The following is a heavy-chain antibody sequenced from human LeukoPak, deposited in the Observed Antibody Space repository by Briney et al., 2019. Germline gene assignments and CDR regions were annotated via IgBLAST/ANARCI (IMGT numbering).Heavy chain of an antibody. CDR1: GFTFSDYY. CDR3: ARYDSSSSHFDY. D-gene: IGHD3-22*01. V-gene: IGHV3-11*01. Sequence: PGGSLRLSCAASGFTFSDYYMNWIRQAPGKGLEWVSYITSGGSTISYADSVKGRFTISRDNAKNSLYLQMNTLRAEDTAVYYCARYDSSSSHFDYWGQGTLVTVSS. J-gene: IGHJ4*02. CDR2: ITSGGSTI.